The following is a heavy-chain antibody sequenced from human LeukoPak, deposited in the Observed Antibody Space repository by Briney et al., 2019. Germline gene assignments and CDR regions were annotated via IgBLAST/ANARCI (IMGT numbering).Heavy chain of an antibody. D-gene: IGHD3-16*01. V-gene: IGHV4-59*08. CDR3: GRSGGFYYDVL. Sequence: SETLSLTCTVSGGSISNYHLTWIRQSPGKGLEWIGYIHYSGTTSYNPSLKSRVIISLDTSRNQISLKLSSVTAADTAVFYCGRSGGFYYDVLWGQGTLVTVSS. CDR1: GGSISNYH. CDR2: IHYSGTT. J-gene: IGHJ4*02.